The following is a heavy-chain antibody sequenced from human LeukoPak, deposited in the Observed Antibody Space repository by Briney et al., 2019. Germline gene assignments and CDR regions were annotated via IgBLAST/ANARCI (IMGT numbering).Heavy chain of an antibody. CDR2: IIPIFGTA. V-gene: IGHV1-69*01. CDR1: GGTFSSYG. J-gene: IGHJ4*02. D-gene: IGHD4-23*01. CDR3: ARMDSTVVKRGGLDY. Sequence: SVKVSRKASGGTFSSYGISWVRQAPGQGLEWMGGIIPIFGTANYAQKFQGRVTITADESTSTAYMELSSLRSEDTAVYYCARMDSTVVKRGGLDYWGQGTLVTVSS.